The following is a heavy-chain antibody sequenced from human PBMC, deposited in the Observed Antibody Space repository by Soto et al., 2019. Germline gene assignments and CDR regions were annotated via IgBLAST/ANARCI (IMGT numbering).Heavy chain of an antibody. V-gene: IGHV3-23*01. CDR3: AKDAYDSSGYKRRKYGMDV. D-gene: IGHD3-22*01. CDR1: GFTFSNYA. J-gene: IGHJ6*02. Sequence: PGGSLRLSCAASGFTFSNYAMRWVRQAPGKGLEWVSAIGSSGDDTYYADSVRGRFTISRDNSKNTIYLQMNSLKAEDTAVYYCAKDAYDSSGYKRRKYGMDVWGQGTTVTVSS. CDR2: IGSSGDDT.